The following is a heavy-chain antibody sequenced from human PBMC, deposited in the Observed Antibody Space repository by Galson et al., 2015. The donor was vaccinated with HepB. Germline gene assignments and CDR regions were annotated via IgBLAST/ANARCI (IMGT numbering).Heavy chain of an antibody. D-gene: IGHD6-19*01. V-gene: IGHV6-1*01. CDR1: GDSVSSNSAA. CDR3: ARQVGSGWYVVFDY. J-gene: IGHJ4*02. CDR2: TYYRSKWYN. Sequence: CAISGDSVSSNSAAWNWIRQPPSRGLEWLGRTYYRSKWYNHYAVSVKSRISINPDTSRNQFSLQLNSVTPEDTAVYYCARQVGSGWYVVFDYWGQGTLVTVSS.